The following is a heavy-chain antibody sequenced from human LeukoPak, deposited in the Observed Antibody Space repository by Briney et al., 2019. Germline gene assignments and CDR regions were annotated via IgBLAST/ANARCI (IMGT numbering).Heavy chain of an antibody. V-gene: IGHV5-51*01. CDR2: IYPGDSDT. CDR3: ARHRADIAARRYYYYMDV. J-gene: IGHJ6*03. Sequence: GESLKISCKGSGYSFTSYWIGWVRQMPGKGLEWMGIIYPGDSDTRYSPSFQGQVTISADKSISTAYLQWSSLKALDTAMYYYARHRADIAARRYYYYMDVWGKGTTVTVSS. D-gene: IGHD6-6*01. CDR1: GYSFTSYW.